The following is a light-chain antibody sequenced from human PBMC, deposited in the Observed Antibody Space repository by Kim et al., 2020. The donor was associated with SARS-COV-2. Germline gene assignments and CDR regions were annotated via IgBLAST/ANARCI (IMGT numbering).Light chain of an antibody. CDR2: HKT. CDR3: NSRDSSGNYLV. J-gene: IGLJ3*02. Sequence: ALGQTVRITCHGDSLRNYYASWYQQRPGQAPVLVMYHKTNRPSGIPERFSGSSSGNTASLTITWAQAEDEADYYCNSRDSSGNYLVFGGGTQLTVL. V-gene: IGLV3-19*01. CDR1: SLRNYY.